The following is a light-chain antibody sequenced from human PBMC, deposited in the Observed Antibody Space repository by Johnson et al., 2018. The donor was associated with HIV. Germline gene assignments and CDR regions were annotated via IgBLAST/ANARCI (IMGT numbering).Light chain of an antibody. CDR2: ENN. CDR3: GTWDSSLSAFYYV. V-gene: IGLV1-51*02. CDR1: SSNIGNNY. J-gene: IGLJ1*01. Sequence: QPVLTQPPSVSAAPGQKVTISCSGSSSNIGNNYVSWYQQLPGTAPKLLIYENNKRPSVIPDRFSGSKSGTSATLGITGLQTGDEADYYCGTWDSSLSAFYYVFGTGTKVTVL.